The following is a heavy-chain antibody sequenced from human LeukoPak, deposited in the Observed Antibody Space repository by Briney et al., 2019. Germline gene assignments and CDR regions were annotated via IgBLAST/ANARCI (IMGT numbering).Heavy chain of an antibody. CDR3: ARGGWLVGDYAAFDI. D-gene: IGHD4-17*01. J-gene: IGHJ3*02. V-gene: IGHV1-8*01. CDR1: GYTFTSYD. Sequence: ASVTVSCTASGYTFTSYDINWVRQATGQGLEWMGWMNPNSGNTGYAQKFQGRVTMTRNTSISTAYMELSSLRSEDTAVYYCARGGWLVGDYAAFDIWGQGTMVTVSS. CDR2: MNPNSGNT.